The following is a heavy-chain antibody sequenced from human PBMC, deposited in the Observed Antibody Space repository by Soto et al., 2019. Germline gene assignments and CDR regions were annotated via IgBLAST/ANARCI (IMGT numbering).Heavy chain of an antibody. CDR2: IYSGGTT. CDR1: GFTVSSNY. Sequence: EVQLVETGGGMIQPGGSLRLSCAVSGFTVSSNYINWVRQAPGKGLEWVSVIYSGGTTYYTDSVKGRFTISRDNSKNTVYLQRNSLRAEDTAVYVCARDRSSGWYVCDYWGQGILVTVSS. CDR3: ARDRSSGWYVCDY. V-gene: IGHV3-53*02. J-gene: IGHJ4*02. D-gene: IGHD6-19*01.